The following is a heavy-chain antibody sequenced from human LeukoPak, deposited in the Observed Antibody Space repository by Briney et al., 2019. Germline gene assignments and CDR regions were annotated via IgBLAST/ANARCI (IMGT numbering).Heavy chain of an antibody. CDR3: GSGSYYFDY. D-gene: IGHD3-10*01. CDR1: GGSICSYY. V-gene: IGHV4-59*08. CDR2: IYYSGST. Sequence: SETLSLTRTVSGGSICSYYWSWIRQPPGKGLEWIGYIYYSGSTKYNPSLKSRVTISVDTSKNQFSLKLSSVTAADTAVYYCGSGSYYFDYWGQGTLVTVST. J-gene: IGHJ4*02.